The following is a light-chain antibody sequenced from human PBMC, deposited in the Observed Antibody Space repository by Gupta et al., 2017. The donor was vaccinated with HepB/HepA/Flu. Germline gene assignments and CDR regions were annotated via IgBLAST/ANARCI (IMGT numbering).Light chain of an antibody. CDR1: SGIRTD. CDR3: RQYDDYPRT. J-gene: IGKJ1*01. V-gene: IGKV1-6*01. CDR2: ASS. Sequence: NQMTQSPPPLSAAAGDRVTITCRASSGIRTDLAWFQQKPGKAPKLLINASSNLQSGVPSRCSGSGSETDFTRTISSLQPEDFATYYCRQYDDYPRTFGQGTTVEIK.